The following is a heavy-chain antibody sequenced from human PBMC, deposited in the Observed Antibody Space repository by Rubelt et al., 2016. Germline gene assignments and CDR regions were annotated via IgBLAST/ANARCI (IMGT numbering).Heavy chain of an antibody. Sequence: EVQLVESGGGLVKPGGSLRLSCAASGFTFSSYTMNWVRQAPGKGLEWVSSISSSSAYIYYADSLKGRFTISRDNSKNTLYVQMNILRAEDTAVNYWAKRGYTASDAFDMWGQGTMVTVSA. J-gene: IGHJ3*02. D-gene: IGHD2-21*02. V-gene: IGHV3-21*04. CDR1: GFTFSSYT. CDR3: AKRGYTASDAFDM. CDR2: ISSSSAYI.